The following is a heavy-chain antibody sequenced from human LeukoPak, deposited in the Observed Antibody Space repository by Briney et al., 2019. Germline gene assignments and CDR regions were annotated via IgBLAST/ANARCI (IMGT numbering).Heavy chain of an antibody. V-gene: IGHV3-21*01. Sequence: GGSLRLSCAGSGFALKSYSLTWVRQAPGKGLEWVSSISSTSAYIYYADSVKGRFTISRDNAENSLYLQMNSLRVEDTAVYYCARAPTVLVGYCSSSSCQADYWGQGTLVIVSS. CDR3: ARAPTVLVGYCSSSSCQADY. CDR2: ISSTSAYI. CDR1: GFALKSYS. D-gene: IGHD2-2*01. J-gene: IGHJ4*02.